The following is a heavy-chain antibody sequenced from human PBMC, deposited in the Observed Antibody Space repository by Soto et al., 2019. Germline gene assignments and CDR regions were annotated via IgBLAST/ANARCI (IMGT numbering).Heavy chain of an antibody. Sequence: PGESLKISCAASGFTFSTYSMNWVRQAPGKGLEWVSGIYGSGGGTFYAASVKGRFTISRDDSKNSLFLQMNSLKTEDTAVYYCSRAGILTTPYYFDYWDQGTLVTVSS. V-gene: IGHV3-23*01. D-gene: IGHD4-4*01. J-gene: IGHJ4*01. CDR2: IYGSGGGT. CDR3: SRAGILTTPYYFDY. CDR1: GFTFSTYS.